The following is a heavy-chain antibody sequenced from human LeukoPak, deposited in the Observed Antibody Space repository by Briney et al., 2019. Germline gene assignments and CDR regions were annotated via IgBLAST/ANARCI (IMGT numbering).Heavy chain of an antibody. CDR2: ISVYNGNT. CDR3: ARDREAARPNWFDP. CDR1: GYTFTTYG. V-gene: IGHV1-18*01. D-gene: IGHD6-6*01. J-gene: IGHJ5*02. Sequence: GASVTVSCKASGYTFTTYGLSWVRQAPGQGLEWIGWISVYNGNTDYAQKFQGRVTMTTDTSTSTAYMELRSLRSDDTAVYYCARDREAARPNWFDPWGQGTLVTVSS.